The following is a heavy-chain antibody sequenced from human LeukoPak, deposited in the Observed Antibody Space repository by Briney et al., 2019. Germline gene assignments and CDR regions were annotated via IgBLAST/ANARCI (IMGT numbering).Heavy chain of an antibody. D-gene: IGHD3-9*01. V-gene: IGHV3-48*03. J-gene: IGHJ4*02. CDR2: ISSSGSNI. Sequence: PGGSLRLSCAASGFTFSSCEMNWVRQAPGKGLEWVSYISSSGSNIYYADSVKGRFTISRDNAKNSLYLQMNSLRAEDTAVYYCARTGYLHFDYWGQGTLVTVSS. CDR1: GFTFSSCE. CDR3: ARTGYLHFDY.